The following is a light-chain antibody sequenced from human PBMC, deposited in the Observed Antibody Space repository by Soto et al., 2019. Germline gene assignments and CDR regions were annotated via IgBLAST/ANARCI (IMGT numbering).Light chain of an antibody. V-gene: IGKV3-15*01. J-gene: IGKJ2*01. CDR2: DAS. Sequence: TQSPASLSLSPGERATLSCRASQTVGISLAWYQHKPGQPPRLLIYDASSLESGVPSRFSGSGSGTEFTLTISSLQPDDFATYYCQQYNSYPYTFGQGTKLEIK. CDR3: QQYNSYPYT. CDR1: QTVGIS.